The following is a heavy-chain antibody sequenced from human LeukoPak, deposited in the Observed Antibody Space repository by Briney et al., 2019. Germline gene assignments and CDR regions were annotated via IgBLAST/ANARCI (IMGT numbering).Heavy chain of an antibody. CDR2: IRSKANSYAT. J-gene: IGHJ4*02. Sequence: EAGGSLRLSCAASGFTFSGSAMHWVRQASGKGLEWVGRIRSKANSYATAYAASVKGRFTISRDDSKSTAYLQMNSLRAEDTAVYYCARDRNTDFWSGYYTNYFDYWGQGTLVTVSS. V-gene: IGHV3-73*01. CDR1: GFTFSGSA. D-gene: IGHD3-3*01. CDR3: ARDRNTDFWSGYYTNYFDY.